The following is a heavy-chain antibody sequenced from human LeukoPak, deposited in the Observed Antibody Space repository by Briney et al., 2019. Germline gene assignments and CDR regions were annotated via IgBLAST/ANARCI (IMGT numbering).Heavy chain of an antibody. J-gene: IGHJ4*02. CDR2: IKSKTDGGTT. CDR1: GFTFSDAW. D-gene: IGHD3-22*01. Sequence: PGGSLRLSCAASGFTFSDAWMSWVRQAPGKGLEWVGRIKSKTDGGTTDYAAPVKGRYTISRDDSKNTLYLQMNSLKTEDTAAYYCTTDKPTMIVGSYYFDYWGQGTLVTVSS. CDR3: TTDKPTMIVGSYYFDY. V-gene: IGHV3-15*01.